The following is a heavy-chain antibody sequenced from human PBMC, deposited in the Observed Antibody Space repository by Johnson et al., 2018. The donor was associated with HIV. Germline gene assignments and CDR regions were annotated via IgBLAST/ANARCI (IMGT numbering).Heavy chain of an antibody. D-gene: IGHD2-15*01. CDR3: ARANRGRNDAFDI. J-gene: IGHJ3*02. V-gene: IGHV3-48*03. Sequence: EVQLVESGGGLVQPGGSLRLSCAASGFTFSSYEMNWVRQAPGKGLEWVSYISSSGSTIYYADSVNGRFTISRENAKNSLYLQMNSLRAGDTAVYYCARANRGRNDAFDIWGQGTMVTVSS. CDR1: GFTFSSYE. CDR2: ISSSGSTI.